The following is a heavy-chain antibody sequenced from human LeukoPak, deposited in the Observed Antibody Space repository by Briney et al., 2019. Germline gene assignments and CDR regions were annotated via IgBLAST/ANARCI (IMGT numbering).Heavy chain of an antibody. Sequence: GRSLRLSCVASGFTFSDYGMLWVRQPPGKGLEWVAVISYDGRNEHYADSVKGRFTISRDNSKNAVFLQMNTLRAEDTAVYYCARDPSPRTSYYYYYMDXXXKGTTVTVSS. V-gene: IGHV3-30*03. CDR2: ISYDGRNE. CDR1: GFTFSDYG. CDR3: ARDPSPRTSYYYYYMDX. J-gene: IGHJ6*03. D-gene: IGHD2-2*01.